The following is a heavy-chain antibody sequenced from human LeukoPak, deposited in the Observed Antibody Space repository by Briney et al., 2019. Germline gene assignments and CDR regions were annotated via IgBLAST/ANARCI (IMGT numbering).Heavy chain of an antibody. CDR1: GGSISSYY. CDR3: ARHVPPTVTSERDYYYYGMDV. CDR2: IHYSGST. D-gene: IGHD4-17*01. J-gene: IGHJ6*02. Sequence: SETLSLTCTVSGGSISSYYWSWIRQPPGKGLEWIGYIHYSGSTNYNPSLKSRVTISVDTSKNQFSLKLSSVTAADTAVYYCARHVPPTVTSERDYYYYGMDVWGQGTTVTVSS. V-gene: IGHV4-59*08.